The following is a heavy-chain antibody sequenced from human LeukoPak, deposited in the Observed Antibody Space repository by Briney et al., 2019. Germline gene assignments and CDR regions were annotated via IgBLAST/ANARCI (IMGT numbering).Heavy chain of an antibody. V-gene: IGHV3-64D*06. J-gene: IGHJ5*02. Sequence: GGSLRLSCSASGFTFSSYAMHWVRQAPGKGLEYVSAISSNGGSTYYADSVKGRFTISRDNSKNTLYLQMSSLRAEDTAVYYCVKGQWGYCSGGSCYWLDPWGQGTLVTVSS. CDR2: ISSNGGST. CDR3: VKGQWGYCSGGSCYWLDP. CDR1: GFTFSSYA. D-gene: IGHD2-15*01.